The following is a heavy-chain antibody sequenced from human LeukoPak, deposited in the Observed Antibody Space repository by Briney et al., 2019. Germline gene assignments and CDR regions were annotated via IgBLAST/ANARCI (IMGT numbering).Heavy chain of an antibody. CDR3: AKTYGHFDD. CDR1: GFTFTSYT. V-gene: IGHV3-21*01. CDR2: ITSGSSYI. J-gene: IGHJ4*02. Sequence: PGGSLRLSCAASGFTFTSYTMNWVRQAPGKGLEWVSSITSGSSYIYYAGSVKGRFTISRDNAKNSLYLQMTSLRVEDTAVYYCAKTYGHFDDWGQGTLVTVSS. D-gene: IGHD4-17*01.